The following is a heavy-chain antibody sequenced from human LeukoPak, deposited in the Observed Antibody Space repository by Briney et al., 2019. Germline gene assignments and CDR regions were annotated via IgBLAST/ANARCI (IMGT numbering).Heavy chain of an antibody. Sequence: PSETLSLTCTVSGGSVSSGNYHWSWIRQPPGKGLEWIGYIYYSGSTNYNPSLKSRVTISVDTSKNHFSLKLSSVTAADTAVYYCASGRVDSTFDYWGQGTLVTVSS. D-gene: IGHD4-11*01. J-gene: IGHJ4*02. CDR1: GGSVSSGNYH. CDR2: IYYSGST. V-gene: IGHV4-61*03. CDR3: ASGRVDSTFDY.